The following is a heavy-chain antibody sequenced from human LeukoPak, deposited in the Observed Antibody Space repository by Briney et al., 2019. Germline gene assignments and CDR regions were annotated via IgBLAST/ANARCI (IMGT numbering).Heavy chain of an antibody. Sequence: SETLSLTCTVSGGSISSYYCSWIRQPPGKGLEWIGYIYYSGSTNNNPSLSSRVAISVDTSKNQFSLTLSSVTDADAAVYYCARHGRYSSSWFVIGYWGQGTLVTVSS. CDR2: IYYSGST. V-gene: IGHV4-59*08. D-gene: IGHD6-13*01. CDR3: ARHGRYSSSWFVIGY. CDR1: GGSISSYY. J-gene: IGHJ4*02.